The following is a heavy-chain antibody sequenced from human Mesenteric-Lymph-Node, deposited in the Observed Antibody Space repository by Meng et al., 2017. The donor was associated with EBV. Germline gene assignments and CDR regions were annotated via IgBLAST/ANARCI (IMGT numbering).Heavy chain of an antibody. D-gene: IGHD1-26*01. V-gene: IGHV4-39*07. CDR3: ASYRIGSPTGFDY. CDR2: ISYSGNS. J-gene: IGHJ4*02. CDR1: GGPVRSISDF. Sequence: RVFAPGRVKASEPLSPTFPLSGGPVRSISDFWGWIRQPPGKGLEWIASISYSGNSFYNPSLRSRVTISVDTSKNQFSLKLKSVTAADTAVYFCASYRIGSPTGFDYWGRGTLVTVSS.